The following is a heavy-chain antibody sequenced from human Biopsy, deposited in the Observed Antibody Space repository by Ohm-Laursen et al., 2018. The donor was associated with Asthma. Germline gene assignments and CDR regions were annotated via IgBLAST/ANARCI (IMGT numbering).Heavy chain of an antibody. CDR2: IKEDGSEK. Sequence: SLRLPCAASGFTFRSYWMSWVRQAPGKGLEWVANIKEDGSEKYYVDSVKGRFTISRDNAKNSLYLQMNSLRAEDTAVYYCARVWQLATLDYWGQGTLVTVSS. CDR3: ARVWQLATLDY. CDR1: GFTFRSYW. V-gene: IGHV3-7*01. D-gene: IGHD6-13*01. J-gene: IGHJ4*02.